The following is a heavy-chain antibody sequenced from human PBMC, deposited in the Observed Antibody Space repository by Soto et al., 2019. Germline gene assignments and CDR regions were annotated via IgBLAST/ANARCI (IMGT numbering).Heavy chain of an antibody. J-gene: IGHJ4*02. CDR3: ARLVGATRIFDY. Sequence: EVQLVESGGGLVKPGGSLRLSCAASGFTFSSYSMNWVRQAPGKGLEWDSSISSSSSYIYYADSVKGRFTISRDNAKNSLYLQMNSLRAEDTAVYYCARLVGATRIFDYWGQGTLVTVSS. CDR1: GFTFSSYS. V-gene: IGHV3-21*01. D-gene: IGHD1-26*01. CDR2: ISSSSSYI.